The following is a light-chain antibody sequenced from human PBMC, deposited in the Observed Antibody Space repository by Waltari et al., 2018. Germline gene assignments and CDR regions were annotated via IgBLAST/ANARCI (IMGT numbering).Light chain of an antibody. V-gene: IGLV1-44*01. CDR3: AAWDDSPNGYV. CDR2: NNK. Sequence: QSVLTQPPSASGTPGQRVTISCSGSNSNIGSNTVNWYQQFPATAPKLLIYNNKKRPSGFPDRFSGSKSEPSAARAISGLQSEDEADYYCAAWDDSPNGYVFGTGTKVTVL. J-gene: IGLJ1*01. CDR1: NSNIGSNT.